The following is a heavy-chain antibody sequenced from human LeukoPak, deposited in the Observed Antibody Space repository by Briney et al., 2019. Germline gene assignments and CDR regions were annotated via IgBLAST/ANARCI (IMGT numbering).Heavy chain of an antibody. D-gene: IGHD1-26*01. CDR3: ASPRSGSYWASLDAFDI. CDR1: GFTFSSYS. J-gene: IGHJ3*02. Sequence: PGGSLRLSCAASGFTFSSYSMNWVRQAPGKGLEWVSSISSSSSYIYYADSVKGRFTISRDNAKNSLYLQMNSLRAEDTAVYYCASPRSGSYWASLDAFDIWGQGTMVTVSS. V-gene: IGHV3-21*01. CDR2: ISSSSSYI.